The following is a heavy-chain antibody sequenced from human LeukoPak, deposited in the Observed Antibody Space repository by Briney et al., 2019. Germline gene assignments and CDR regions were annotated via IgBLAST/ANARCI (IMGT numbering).Heavy chain of an antibody. Sequence: GGSLRLSCAASGFTFGDYGISWVRQAPGKGLEWVSSINWNGGNTAYADSVKGRFTISRDTAKDSLYPQLNSLRAEDTALYYCARDRGWLQYIDYWGQGTLVTVSS. V-gene: IGHV3-20*04. J-gene: IGHJ4*02. CDR2: INWNGGNT. CDR1: GFTFGDYG. CDR3: ARDRGWLQYIDY. D-gene: IGHD5-24*01.